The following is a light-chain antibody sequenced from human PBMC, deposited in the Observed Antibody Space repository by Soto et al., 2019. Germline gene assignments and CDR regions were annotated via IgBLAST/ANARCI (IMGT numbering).Light chain of an antibody. J-gene: IGKJ2*01. CDR1: QSISSSY. CDR3: QQYGSSSYT. CDR2: AAP. Sequence: EIVLTQSPGTLSLSPGERATLSCRASQSISSSYLAWYQQKPGQAPRLLIYAAPSRATGIPDRFSGSGSGTDFTLTISRLEPEDVAVYYCQQYGSSSYTFGQGTQLEIK. V-gene: IGKV3-20*01.